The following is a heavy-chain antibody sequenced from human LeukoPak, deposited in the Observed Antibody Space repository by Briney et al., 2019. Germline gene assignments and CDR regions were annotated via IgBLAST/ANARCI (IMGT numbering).Heavy chain of an antibody. Sequence: GGSLRLSCAASAFTFSSYGMHWVRQAPGKGLEWVAVISYDGSNKYYADSVKGRFTISRDNSKNTLYLQMNSLRAEDTAVYYCAKDSTTVTTSMGEAFDIWGQGTMVTLSS. J-gene: IGHJ3*02. CDR3: AKDSTTVTTSMGEAFDI. CDR1: AFTFSSYG. CDR2: ISYDGSNK. D-gene: IGHD4-17*01. V-gene: IGHV3-30*18.